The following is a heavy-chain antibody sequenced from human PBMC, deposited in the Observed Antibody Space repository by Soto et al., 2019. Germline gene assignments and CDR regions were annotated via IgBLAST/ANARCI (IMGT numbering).Heavy chain of an antibody. D-gene: IGHD5-12*01. J-gene: IGHJ5*02. Sequence: PSETLSLTCTVSGGSISSYCWSWIRQPPGKGLEWIGYIYYSGSTNYNPSLKSRVTISVDTSKNQFSLKLSSVTAADTAVYYCARVVGRGWFDPWGQGTLVTVSS. CDR2: IYYSGST. CDR1: GGSISSYC. CDR3: ARVVGRGWFDP. V-gene: IGHV4-59*01.